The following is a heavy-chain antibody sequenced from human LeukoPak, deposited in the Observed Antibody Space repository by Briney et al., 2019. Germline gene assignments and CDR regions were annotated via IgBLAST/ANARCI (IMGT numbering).Heavy chain of an antibody. CDR1: GGSFSGYY. CDR2: INHSGST. CDR3: GRLRGSTIFGVVILDYYMDV. V-gene: IGHV4-34*01. Sequence: PSETLSLTRGVYGGSFSGYYWSLIRQPPGKGLEWIGEINHSGSTNYNPSLKSRLSISVDTSKNPFSPKLSPVPAPDTAVYFCGRLRGSTIFGVVILDYYMDVWGKGTTVTVSS. J-gene: IGHJ6*03. D-gene: IGHD3-3*01.